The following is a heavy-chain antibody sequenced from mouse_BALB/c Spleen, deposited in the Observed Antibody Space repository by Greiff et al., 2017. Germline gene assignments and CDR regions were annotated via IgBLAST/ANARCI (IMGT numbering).Heavy chain of an antibody. V-gene: IGHV3-8*02. D-gene: IGHD1-1*01. CDR2: ISYSGST. J-gene: IGHJ3*01. CDR3: ARTSYGSSFSWFAY. CDR1: GDSITSGY. Sequence: DVKLQESGPSLVKPSQTLSLTCSVTGDSITSGYWNWIRKFPGNKLEYMGYISYSGSTYYNPSLKSRISITRDTSKNQYYLQLNSVTTEDTATYYCARTSYGSSFSWFAYWGQGTLVTVSA.